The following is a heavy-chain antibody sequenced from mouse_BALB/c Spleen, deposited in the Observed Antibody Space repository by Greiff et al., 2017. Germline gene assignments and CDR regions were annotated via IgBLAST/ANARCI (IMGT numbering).Heavy chain of an antibody. Sequence: EVQLQQSGPELVKPGASVKVSCKASGYSFTGYNMNWVKQSNGKSLEWIGNIDPYYGGTSYNQKFKGKATLTVDKSSSTAYMQLKSLTSEDSAVYYCARRGDYYGSWYFDVWGAGTTVTVSS. CDR3: ARRGDYYGSWYFDV. J-gene: IGHJ1*01. D-gene: IGHD1-2*01. CDR1: GYSFTGYN. V-gene: IGHV1S135*01. CDR2: IDPYYGGT.